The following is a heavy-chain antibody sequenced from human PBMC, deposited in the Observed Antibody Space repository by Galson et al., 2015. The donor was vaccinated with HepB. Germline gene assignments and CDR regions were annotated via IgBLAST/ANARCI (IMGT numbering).Heavy chain of an antibody. CDR2: SDPEDGET. J-gene: IGHJ6*02. CDR3: ATDKRNAGGMDV. D-gene: IGHD1-14*01. V-gene: IGHV1-24*01. CDR1: GYTLTELS. Sequence: SVKVSCKVSGYTLTELSMHWVRQAPGKGLEWMGGSDPEDGETIYAQKFQGRVTMTEDTSTDTAYMELSSLRSEDTAVYYCATDKRNAGGMDVWGQGTTVTVSS.